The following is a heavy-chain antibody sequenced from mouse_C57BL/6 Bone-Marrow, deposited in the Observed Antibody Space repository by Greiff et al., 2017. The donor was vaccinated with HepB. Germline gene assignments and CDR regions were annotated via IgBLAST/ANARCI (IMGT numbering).Heavy chain of an antibody. CDR1: GYTFTSYW. Sequence: QVQLQQPGAELVRPGTSVKLSCKASGYTFTSYWMHWVKQRPGQGLEWIGVIDPSDSYTNYNQKFKGKATLTVDTSSSTAYRQLSSLTSEDSAVYYCARGDVRSEGRYFDVWGTGTTVTVSS. CDR2: IDPSDSYT. J-gene: IGHJ1*03. V-gene: IGHV1-59*01. CDR3: ARGDVRSEGRYFDV.